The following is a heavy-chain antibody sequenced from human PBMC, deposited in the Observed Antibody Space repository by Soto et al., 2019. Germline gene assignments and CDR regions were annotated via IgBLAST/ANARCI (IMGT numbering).Heavy chain of an antibody. V-gene: IGHV6-1*01. CDR3: ARRATTKGAFDI. CDR2: TYYRSKWYN. D-gene: IGHD1-26*01. J-gene: IGHJ3*02. CDR1: GDSVSSNSAA. Sequence: SQTLSLTCAISGDSVSSNSAAWNWIRQSPSRGLEWLGRTYYRSKWYNDYASSVNSRIIVNPDTSKNEFSLQLNSMTPDDTAVYYCARRATTKGAFDIWGQGTMVTVSS.